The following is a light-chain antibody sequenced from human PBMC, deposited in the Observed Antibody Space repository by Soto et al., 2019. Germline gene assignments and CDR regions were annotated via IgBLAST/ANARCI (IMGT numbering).Light chain of an antibody. CDR3: QSYDNGLRAWV. V-gene: IGLV1-40*01. J-gene: IGLJ3*02. CDR1: TSDIGAGFD. Sequence: QPVLTQPPSVSGAPGQRVTISCAGTTSDIGAGFDIHWYQQVQGGAPKLLIYANNNRASGVPDRFSGSKSGTSVSLAITGLQAEDEADYYWQSYDNGLRAWVFGGGTKLTVL. CDR2: ANN.